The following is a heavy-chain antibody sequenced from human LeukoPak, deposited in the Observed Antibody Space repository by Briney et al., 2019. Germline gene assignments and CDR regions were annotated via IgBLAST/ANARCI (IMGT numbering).Heavy chain of an antibody. CDR3: AKAVGYSSSYLGY. V-gene: IGHV3-30*02. Sequence: TGGSLRLSRAASGFTFSTSTMIWVRPAPGKGLEGVAFIRFDGRNIYYADSVKSRFIISRDNYKNPLYLQMNSLSAEDTAVYYCAKAVGYSSSYLGYWGQGTLVTVSS. D-gene: IGHD6-13*01. CDR2: IRFDGRNI. J-gene: IGHJ4*02. CDR1: GFTFSTST.